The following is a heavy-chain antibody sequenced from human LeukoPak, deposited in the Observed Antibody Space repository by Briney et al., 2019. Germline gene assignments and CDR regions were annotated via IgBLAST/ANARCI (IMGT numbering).Heavy chain of an antibody. CDR3: ARAAGVRNWFDP. CDR1: GFTFGKYW. CDR2: IKLDGSEK. Sequence: PGGSLRLSCVASGFTFGKYWMSWVRQAPGKGLEWVANIKLDGSEKNYVDSVKGRFTISRDNSRNTVYLQMDSLRAEDTAVYYCARAAGVRNWFDPWGQGTLVTVSS. J-gene: IGHJ5*02. V-gene: IGHV3-7*01.